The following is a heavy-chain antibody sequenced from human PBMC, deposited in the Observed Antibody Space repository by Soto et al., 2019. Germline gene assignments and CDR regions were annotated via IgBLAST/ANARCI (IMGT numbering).Heavy chain of an antibody. Sequence: QVQLQESGPGLVKPSETLSLTCTVSGGSISSYYWSWIRQPPGKGLEWIGYIYYSGSTTYNPSLKSRVTISVDTSKNQFSLKLSSVTAADTAVYYCARDGGRYPFDPWGQGTLVTVSS. D-gene: IGHD3-16*01. CDR2: IYYSGST. CDR3: ARDGGRYPFDP. CDR1: GGSISSYY. J-gene: IGHJ5*02. V-gene: IGHV4-59*01.